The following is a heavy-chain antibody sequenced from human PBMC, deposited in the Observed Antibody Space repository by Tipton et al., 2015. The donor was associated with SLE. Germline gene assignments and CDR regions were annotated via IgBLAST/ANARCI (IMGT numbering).Heavy chain of an antibody. CDR2: IYPGDSDT. D-gene: IGHD6-13*01. CDR3: ARSPYSGIRSPGFCVYF. J-gene: IGHJ4*02. Sequence: VQLVQSGAEVKKPGESLKISCKGSGYSFTNYWIGWVRQMPGKGLEWMGIIYPGDSDTRYSPSFQGQVTISADKSISTAYLQWSSLKAPDTAMYYCARSPYSGIRSPGFCVYFWGQGTLFTVSS. V-gene: IGHV5-51*03. CDR1: GYSFTNYW.